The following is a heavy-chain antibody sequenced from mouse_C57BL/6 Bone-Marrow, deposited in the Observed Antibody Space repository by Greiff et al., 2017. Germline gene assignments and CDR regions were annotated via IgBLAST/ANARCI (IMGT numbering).Heavy chain of an antibody. J-gene: IGHJ2*01. Sequence: QVQLKQPGAELVKPGASVKMSCKASGYTFTSYWLTWVKQRPGQGLEWIGDIYPGSGSTNYNEKFKSKATLTVDTSSSTAYMQLSSLTSEDSAVYYCARSLIYYDLDYWGQGTTLTVSS. CDR1: GYTFTSYW. CDR3: ARSLIYYDLDY. V-gene: IGHV1-55*01. CDR2: IYPGSGST. D-gene: IGHD2-4*01.